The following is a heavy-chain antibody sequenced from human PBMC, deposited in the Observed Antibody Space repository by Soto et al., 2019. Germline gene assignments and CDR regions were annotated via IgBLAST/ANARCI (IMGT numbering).Heavy chain of an antibody. D-gene: IGHD1-20*01. CDR1: GYTFTSYG. CDR3: ARDRGDNWNDFHCFDY. V-gene: IGHV1-18*01. J-gene: IGHJ4*02. CDR2: ISAYNGNT. Sequence: QVQLVQSGAEVKKPGASVKISCKASGYTFTSYGISWGRQAPGQGLEWMGWISAYNGNTNYAQKPQGRVTMTTDTSTSTAYMELRSLRSDDTAVYYCARDRGDNWNDFHCFDYWGQGTLVTVSS.